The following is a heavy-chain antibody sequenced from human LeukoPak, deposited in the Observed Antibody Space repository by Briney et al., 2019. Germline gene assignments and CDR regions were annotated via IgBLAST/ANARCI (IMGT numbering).Heavy chain of an antibody. J-gene: IGHJ4*02. D-gene: IGHD4-17*01. CDR2: ISGSGGST. CDR3: ATVIRAMTTVTTGNDY. Sequence: GGSLRLSCAASGFTFSSYAMSWVRQAPGKGLEWVSAISGSGGSTYYADSVKGRFTISRDNSKNTLHLQMNSLRAEDTALYYCATVIRAMTTVTTGNDYWGQGTLVTVSS. CDR1: GFTFSSYA. V-gene: IGHV3-23*01.